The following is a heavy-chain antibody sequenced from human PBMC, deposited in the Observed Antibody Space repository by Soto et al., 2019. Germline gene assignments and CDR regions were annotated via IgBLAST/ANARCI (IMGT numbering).Heavy chain of an antibody. CDR2: IYYSGST. D-gene: IGHD3-9*01. J-gene: IGHJ6*02. CDR3: ATAATTWLRMSIWTGYRLPIPAV. V-gene: IGHV4-59*08. Sequence: PSETLSLTCTVSGGSISSYYWSWIRQPPWKGLEWIGYIYYSGSTNYNPSLKSRVTISVDTSKTQFSLKLSPVTAADTAVYDCATAATTWLRMSIWTGYRLPIPAVWGQGSRVTVSS. CDR1: GGSISSYY.